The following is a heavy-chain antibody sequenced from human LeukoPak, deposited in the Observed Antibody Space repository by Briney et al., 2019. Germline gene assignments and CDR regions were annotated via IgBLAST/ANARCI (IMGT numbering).Heavy chain of an antibody. CDR2: ISGSGGST. J-gene: IGHJ4*02. V-gene: IGHV3-23*01. Sequence: GGSLRLSCAASGFTFSSYAMSWVRQAPGKGLEWVSAISGSGGSTFHSDSVKGRFTISRDNSKNTLYLQMNSLRAEDTAVYYCARATYIVSTILLDYWGQGTLVTVSS. CDR3: ARATYIVSTILLDY. CDR1: GFTFSSYA. D-gene: IGHD5/OR15-5a*01.